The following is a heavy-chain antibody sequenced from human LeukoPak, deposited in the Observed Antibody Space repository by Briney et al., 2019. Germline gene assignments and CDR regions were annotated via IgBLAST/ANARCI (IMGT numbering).Heavy chain of an antibody. V-gene: IGHV3-7*01. D-gene: IGHD4-17*01. CDR1: GFTFSSYA. CDR3: ARPVTTDAFDI. CDR2: IKQDGSEK. J-gene: IGHJ3*02. Sequence: GGSLRLSCAASGFTFSSYAMHWVRQAPGKGLEWVANIKQDGSEKYYVDSVKGRFTISRDNAKNSLYLQMNSLRAEDTAVYYCARPVTTDAFDIWGQGTMVTVSS.